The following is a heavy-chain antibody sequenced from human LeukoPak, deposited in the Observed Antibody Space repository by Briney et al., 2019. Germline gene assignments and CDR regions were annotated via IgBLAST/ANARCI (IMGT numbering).Heavy chain of an antibody. J-gene: IGHJ4*02. D-gene: IGHD6-13*01. Sequence: GGSLRLSCVASGFTFDHYAMHWVRQAPGKGLEWLSGITWNGGKIDYADSVKGRFTISRDNAKKSLFLQMNSLRAEDTAVYYCARDPGRGGAAAMDYWGQGTLVTVSS. CDR1: GFTFDHYA. CDR3: ARDPGRGGAAAMDY. CDR2: ITWNGGKI. V-gene: IGHV3-9*01.